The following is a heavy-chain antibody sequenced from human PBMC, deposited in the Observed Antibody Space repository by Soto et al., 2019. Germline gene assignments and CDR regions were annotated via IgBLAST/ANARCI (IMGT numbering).Heavy chain of an antibody. D-gene: IGHD3-22*01. Sequence: SETLSLTGTVSGGSISSGGYYWSWIRQHPGKGLEWIGYIYYSGSTYYNPSLKSRVTISVDTSKNQFSLKLSSVTAADTAVYYCARFYDSSGYGRRYYFDYWGQGTLVTVSS. CDR3: ARFYDSSGYGRRYYFDY. CDR1: GGSISSGGYY. CDR2: IYYSGST. V-gene: IGHV4-31*03. J-gene: IGHJ4*02.